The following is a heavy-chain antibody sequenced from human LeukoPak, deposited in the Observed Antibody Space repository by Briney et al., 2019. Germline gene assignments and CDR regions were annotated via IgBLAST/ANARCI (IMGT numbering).Heavy chain of an antibody. V-gene: IGHV3-15*01. D-gene: IGHD3-3*01. CDR2: IKSKTDGGTT. J-gene: IGHJ4*02. CDR1: GFTFSNAW. CDR3: LYFWSGSSLVDY. Sequence: GGTLRLSCAASGFTFSNAWMSWVRQAPGKGLEWVGRIKSKTDGGTTDYAAPVKGRFTISRDDSKNTLYLEMYSLKTEDTAMYYCLYFWSGSSLVDYWGQGTLVTVSS.